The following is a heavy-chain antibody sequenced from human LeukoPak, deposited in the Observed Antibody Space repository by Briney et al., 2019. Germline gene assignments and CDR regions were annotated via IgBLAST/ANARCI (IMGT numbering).Heavy chain of an antibody. CDR2: IYYSGST. D-gene: IGHD2-15*01. V-gene: IGHV4-39*07. CDR3: ARSQDIVVVFDY. J-gene: IGHJ4*02. CDR1: GGSISSSSYY. Sequence: PSETLSLTCTVSGGSISSSSYYWGWIRQPPGKGLEWIGSIYYSGSTYYNPSLKSRVTISVDTSKNQFSLKLSSVTAADTAVYYCARSQDIVVVFDYWGQGTLVTVSS.